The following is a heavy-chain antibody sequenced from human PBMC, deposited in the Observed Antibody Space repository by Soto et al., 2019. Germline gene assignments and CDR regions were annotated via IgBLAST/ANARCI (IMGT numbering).Heavy chain of an antibody. D-gene: IGHD2-2*01. CDR2: IFHDGTA. CDR1: GVSISSGNW. V-gene: IGHV4-4*02. Sequence: SETLSLTCAVSGVSISSGNWWTWVRQSPQRGLEYIGEIFHDGTANYYPSFERRVAISIDTSKNQFSLKLTSVTAADTAIYFCARRFYDTRLNYVYFDFWGQGTLVTVSS. CDR3: ARRFYDTRLNYVYFDF. J-gene: IGHJ4*02.